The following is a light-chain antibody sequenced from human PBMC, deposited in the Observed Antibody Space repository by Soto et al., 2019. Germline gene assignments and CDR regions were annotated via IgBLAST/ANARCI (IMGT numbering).Light chain of an antibody. Sequence: DSHLAQSPSSLAASVGYRFTITCRASQSISSYLNWYQQKPGKAPKLMIYAASSLQSGVPSRFSGSGSGTDFTLTISSLQPEDFATYYCQQSYSTLTFGGGTKVDIK. CDR3: QQSYSTLT. V-gene: IGKV1-39*01. J-gene: IGKJ4*01. CDR1: QSISSY. CDR2: AAS.